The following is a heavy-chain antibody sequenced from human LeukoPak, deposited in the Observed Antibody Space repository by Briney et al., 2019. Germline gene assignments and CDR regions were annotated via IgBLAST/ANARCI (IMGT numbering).Heavy chain of an antibody. D-gene: IGHD6-19*01. CDR2: IYTSGST. J-gene: IGHJ5*02. V-gene: IGHV4-4*07. CDR1: GGSISSYY. Sequence: SETLSLTCTVAGGSISSYYSSWIRQPAGKGLEWIGRIYTSGSTNYNPSLKSRVTMSVDTSKNQFSLKLSSVTAADTAVYYCAGSVAGTGHGWFDPWGQGTLVTVSS. CDR3: AGSVAGTGHGWFDP.